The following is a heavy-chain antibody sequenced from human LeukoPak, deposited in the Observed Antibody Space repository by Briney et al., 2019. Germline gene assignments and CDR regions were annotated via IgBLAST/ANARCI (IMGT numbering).Heavy chain of an antibody. CDR2: IYHSGST. J-gene: IGHJ4*02. D-gene: IGHD3-3*01. V-gene: IGHV4-38-2*01. CDR1: GYSISSGYY. CDR3: ASASRGVYDFWSGYHDY. Sequence: PSETLSLTCAVSGYSISSGYYWGWIRQPPGTGLEWIGSIYHSGSTYYNPSLKSRVTISVDTSKYQFSLKLSSVTAADTAVYYCASASRGVYDFWSGYHDYWGQGTLVTVSS.